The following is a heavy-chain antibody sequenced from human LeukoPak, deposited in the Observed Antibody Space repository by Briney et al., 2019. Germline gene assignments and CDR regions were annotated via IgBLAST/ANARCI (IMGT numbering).Heavy chain of an antibody. V-gene: IGHV3-74*01. CDR3: AKLAKYFYGAETFYFFEH. Sequence: GGSLRLSCAASGFTFSDYWMHWVRQAPGKGLVGVSRINSDGRITNYADSVKGRFTISRDNGKNSLYLQMNSPRVEDTAVYYCAKLAKYFYGAETFYFFEHWGQGTPVTASS. D-gene: IGHD3-10*01. CDR1: GFTFSDYW. CDR2: INSDGRIT. J-gene: IGHJ4*02.